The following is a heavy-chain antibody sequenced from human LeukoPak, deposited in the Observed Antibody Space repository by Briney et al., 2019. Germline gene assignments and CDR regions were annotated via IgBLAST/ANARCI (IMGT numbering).Heavy chain of an antibody. CDR1: GYTLTELS. CDR2: FDPEDGET. D-gene: IGHD3-22*01. J-gene: IGHJ1*01. V-gene: IGHV1-24*01. Sequence: ASVKVSCKVSGYTLTELSMHWVRQAPGKGLEWMGGFDPEDGETIYAQKFQGRVTMTEDTSTDTAYMELSSLRSEDTAVYYCARSNYYDSSGYYAEYFQHWGQGTLVTVSS. CDR3: ARSNYYDSSGYYAEYFQH.